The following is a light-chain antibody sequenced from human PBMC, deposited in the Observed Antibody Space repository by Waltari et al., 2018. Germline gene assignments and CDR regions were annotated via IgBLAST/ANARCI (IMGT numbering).Light chain of an antibody. V-gene: IGKV1-NL1*01. CDR1: QDITNA. CDR2: ATS. CDR3: QQYFSVPLT. Sequence: GRASQDITNALAWDKHKLGRAPKLLIYATSKLEGGVPARFSGRGSGTTYTLTIDSLQSDDSASYFCQQYFSVPLTFGGGSKIEI. J-gene: IGKJ4*01.